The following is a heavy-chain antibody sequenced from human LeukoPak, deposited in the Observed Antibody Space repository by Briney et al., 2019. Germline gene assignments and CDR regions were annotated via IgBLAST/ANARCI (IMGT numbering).Heavy chain of an antibody. CDR3: AELGITMIGGV. Sequence: GGSLRLSCAASGFTFSSYEMNWVRQAPGKGLEWVSYISSSGSTIYYADSVEGRFTISRDNAKNSLYLQMNSLRAEDTAVYYCAELGITMIGGVWGKGTRSPSPQ. CDR1: GFTFSSYE. V-gene: IGHV3-48*03. J-gene: IGHJ6*04. D-gene: IGHD3-10*02. CDR2: ISSSGSTI.